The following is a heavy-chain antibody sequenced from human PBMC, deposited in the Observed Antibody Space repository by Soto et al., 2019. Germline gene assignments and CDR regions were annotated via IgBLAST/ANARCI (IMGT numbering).Heavy chain of an antibody. J-gene: IGHJ5*02. V-gene: IGHV4-30-2*01. CDR3: ARGNPPRTKGEKYCSGGSCQDWFDP. D-gene: IGHD2-15*01. CDR1: GGSISSGGYS. CDR2: IYHSGST. Sequence: SETLSLTCAVSGGSISSGGYSWSWIRQPPGKGLEWIGYIYHSGSTYYNPSLKSRVTISVDRSKNQFSLKLSSVTAADTAVYYCARGNPPRTKGEKYCSGGSCQDWFDPWGQGTLVTVSS.